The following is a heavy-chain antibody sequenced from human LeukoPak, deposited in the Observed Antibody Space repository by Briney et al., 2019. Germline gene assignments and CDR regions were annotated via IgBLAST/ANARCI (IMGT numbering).Heavy chain of an antibody. J-gene: IGHJ4*02. CDR3: ARGDSSGYPLY. CDR2: IGTAGDT. Sequence: PGGSLRLSCAASGFTFSSYDMHWVRQATGKGLEWVSAIGTAGDTCYPGSVKGRFTISRENAKNSLYLQMNSLRAGDTAVYYCARGDSSGYPLYWGQGTLVTVSS. V-gene: IGHV3-13*01. D-gene: IGHD3-22*01. CDR1: GFTFSSYD.